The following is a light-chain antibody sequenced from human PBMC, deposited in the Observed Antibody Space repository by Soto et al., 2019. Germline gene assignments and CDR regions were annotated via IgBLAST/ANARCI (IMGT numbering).Light chain of an antibody. J-gene: IGKJ2*01. CDR3: QQYESSQMYS. Sequence: EIVLTQSPGTLSLSPGERATLSCRASQSVAGNYLAWYQRKPGQAPRLLIYGASSRATGIPDRFSGSGSGTDFSLCISTLEPEVAALYFCQQYESSQMYSFGQGTKLEIK. V-gene: IGKV3-20*01. CDR2: GAS. CDR1: QSVAGNY.